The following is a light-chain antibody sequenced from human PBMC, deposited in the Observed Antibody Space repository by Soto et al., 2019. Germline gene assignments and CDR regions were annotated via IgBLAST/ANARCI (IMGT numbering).Light chain of an antibody. Sequence: DIVMTQSPDSLAVSLGERATINCKSSQSVLYSSNSENYLAWYQQKPGQPPKLLIYWASTRESGVPDRFSGSGSGTDFTLTINSLQAEDVAVYYCQQYYTTPLTFGGGTKVEIK. CDR3: QQYYTTPLT. J-gene: IGKJ4*01. CDR1: QSVLYSSNSENY. V-gene: IGKV4-1*01. CDR2: WAS.